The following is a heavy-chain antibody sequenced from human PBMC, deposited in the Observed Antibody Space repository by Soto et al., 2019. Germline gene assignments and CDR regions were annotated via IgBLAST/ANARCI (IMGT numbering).Heavy chain of an antibody. Sequence: EVQLLESGGGLVQPRGSLRLSCAASGFPFSTSAMNWVRQAPGKGLEWVSIISGTSDAAHYAESVKGRFTSSRDNSKNTLYLQMNSVRAEDTAVYYCGKYSGSYPVYNGMNLWGQGTTVTVSS. CDR1: GFPFSTSA. D-gene: IGHD1-26*01. CDR2: ISGTSDAA. V-gene: IGHV3-23*01. CDR3: GKYSGSYPVYNGMNL. J-gene: IGHJ6*02.